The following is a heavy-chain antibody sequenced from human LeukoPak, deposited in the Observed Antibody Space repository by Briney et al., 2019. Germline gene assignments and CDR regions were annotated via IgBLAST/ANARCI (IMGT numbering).Heavy chain of an antibody. J-gene: IGHJ4*02. V-gene: IGHV4-38-2*01. CDR1: GYSISSGYY. Sequence: PSETLSLTCAVSGYSISSGYYWGWIRQRPGKGLEWIGSIYHSGSTYYNPSLKSRVTISVDTSKNQFSLKLSSVTAADTAVYYCVLAAAGTTSDYWGQGTLVTVSS. CDR3: VLAAAGTTSDY. D-gene: IGHD6-13*01. CDR2: IYHSGST.